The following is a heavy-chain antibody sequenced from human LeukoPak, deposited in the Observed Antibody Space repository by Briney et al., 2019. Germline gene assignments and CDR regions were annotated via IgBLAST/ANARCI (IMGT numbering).Heavy chain of an antibody. CDR3: ARDGSYYDSSGYLFYFDY. D-gene: IGHD3-22*01. J-gene: IGHJ4*02. Sequence: GGSLRLSCAASGFTFRSYSMNWVRQAPGKGLEWVSYISSSSSTIYYADSVKGRFTISRDNAKNSLYLQMNSLRAEDTAVYYCARDGSYYDSSGYLFYFDYWGQGTLVTVSS. V-gene: IGHV3-48*01. CDR1: GFTFRSYS. CDR2: ISSSSSTI.